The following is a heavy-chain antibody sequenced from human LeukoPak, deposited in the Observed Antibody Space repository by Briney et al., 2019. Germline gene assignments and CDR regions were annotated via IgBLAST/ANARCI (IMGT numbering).Heavy chain of an antibody. CDR3: ARSWIQLWLGDLTFDY. D-gene: IGHD5-18*01. J-gene: IGHJ4*02. Sequence: SETLSLTCAVSGGSMSSTSYYWTWIRQPPGKGLEWIGSISYSGSTYYNPSLRSRVTISVDTSKNQFSLKLPSVTAADTAVYYCARSWIQLWLGDLTFDYWGQGTLVTVSS. CDR2: ISYSGST. V-gene: IGHV4-39*01. CDR1: GGSMSSTSYY.